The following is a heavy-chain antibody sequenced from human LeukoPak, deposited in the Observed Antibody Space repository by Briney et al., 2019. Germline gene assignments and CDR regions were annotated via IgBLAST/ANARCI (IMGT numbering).Heavy chain of an antibody. CDR3: ARTVGAHIAMVLY. J-gene: IGHJ4*01. CDR1: GFTFDDYG. CDR2: INWHGGAT. D-gene: IGHD5-18*01. V-gene: IGHV3-20*04. Sequence: GGSLRLSCATSGFTFDDYGMAWVRQVPGKGLEWVSGINWHGGATCYADSVRGRFTISRDTAKNSLYLDMSSLRVDDTALYYCARTVGAHIAMVLYWGHGTLVTVSS.